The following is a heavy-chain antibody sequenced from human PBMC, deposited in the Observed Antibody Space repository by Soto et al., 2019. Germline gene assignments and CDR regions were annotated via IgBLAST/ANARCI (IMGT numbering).Heavy chain of an antibody. CDR1: GGSISSSSYY. CDR3: ARHFAETYYDFWSGYYSYFDY. CDR2: IYYSGST. V-gene: IGHV4-39*01. Sequence: SETPSLTCTVSGGSISSSSYYWGWIRQPPGKGLEWIGSIYYSGSTYYNPSLKSRVTISVDTSKNQFSLKLSSVTAADTAVYYCARHFAETYYDFWSGYYSYFDYWGQGTLVTVSS. D-gene: IGHD3-3*01. J-gene: IGHJ4*02.